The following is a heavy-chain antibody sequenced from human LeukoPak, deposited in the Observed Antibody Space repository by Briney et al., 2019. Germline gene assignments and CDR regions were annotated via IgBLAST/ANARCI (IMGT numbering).Heavy chain of an antibody. CDR3: ARGHGSGSFLIDY. CDR2: ISFDGSTT. D-gene: IGHD3-10*01. V-gene: IGHV3-30-3*01. CDR1: GFSFSYYA. Sequence: GGALSLSCAASGFSFSYYAMHWGRPAPGKGLEWVAIISFDGSTTHYSNSVKGRFTLSRDNSRSTVYLQMNSLRPEDTAVYFCARGHGSGSFLIDYWGQGTLVTVSS. J-gene: IGHJ4*02.